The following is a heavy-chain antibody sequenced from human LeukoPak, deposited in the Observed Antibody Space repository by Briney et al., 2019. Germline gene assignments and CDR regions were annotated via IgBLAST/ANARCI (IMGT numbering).Heavy chain of an antibody. V-gene: IGHV3-74*01. Sequence: PGGSLRLSCAASGFTFSSYWMHWVRQAPGKGLVWVSHINSDGSSTSYADSVRGRFTISRDNAKNTLYLQMNSLRAEDTAVYYCARAGYTIFGVVISPYYFDYWGQGTLVTVSS. J-gene: IGHJ4*02. CDR3: ARAGYTIFGVVISPYYFDY. CDR2: INSDGSST. CDR1: GFTFSSYW. D-gene: IGHD3-3*01.